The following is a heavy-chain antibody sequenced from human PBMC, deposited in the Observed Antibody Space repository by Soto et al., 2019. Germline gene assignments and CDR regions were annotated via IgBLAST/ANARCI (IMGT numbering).Heavy chain of an antibody. D-gene: IGHD3-16*01. Sequence: QVQLVQSGAEVKKPGSSGKVSCQTSGGTFTTSTISWVRQAPGQGLEWMGGIIPVFGTPSYAQKFQGRVTMIADKSSSTAYMELRNLRSEATAMYYCARPADYVAGFSQWGQGTLVTVSS. J-gene: IGHJ4*02. CDR2: IIPVFGTP. CDR3: ARPADYVAGFSQ. CDR1: GGTFTTST. V-gene: IGHV1-69*06.